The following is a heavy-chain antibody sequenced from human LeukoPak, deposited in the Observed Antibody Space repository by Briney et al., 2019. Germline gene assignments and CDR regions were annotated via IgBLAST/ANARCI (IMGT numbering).Heavy chain of an antibody. CDR1: GYTFTSYG. Sequence: ASVKVSCKASGYTFTSYGISWVRQAPGRGLEWMGWISAYNGNTNYAQKLQGRVTMTTDTSTSTAYMELRSLRSDDTAVYYCARAGYFDWLLGQDYWGQGTLVTVSS. CDR2: ISAYNGNT. J-gene: IGHJ4*02. CDR3: ARAGYFDWLLGQDY. V-gene: IGHV1-18*01. D-gene: IGHD3-9*01.